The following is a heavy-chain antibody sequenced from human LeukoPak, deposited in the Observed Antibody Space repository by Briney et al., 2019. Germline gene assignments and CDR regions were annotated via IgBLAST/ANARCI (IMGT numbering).Heavy chain of an antibody. V-gene: IGHV4-38-2*02. J-gene: IGHJ3*02. CDR2: INHSWST. D-gene: IGHD3-22*01. CDR3: ARESVYYDSSGYNDVFDI. Sequence: SSETLSLTCTVSGYSISNNFYWAWIRQSPGKGLEWIVSINHSWSTYYNPSLKSRVTISVDTSNNQFSLKLSSVTAADMAVYYCARESVYYDSSGYNDVFDIWGQGTMVTVSS. CDR1: GYSISNNFY.